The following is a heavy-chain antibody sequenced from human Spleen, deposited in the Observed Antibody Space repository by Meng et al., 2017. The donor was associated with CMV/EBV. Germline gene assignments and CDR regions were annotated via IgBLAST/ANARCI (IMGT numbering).Heavy chain of an antibody. D-gene: IGHD5-24*01. V-gene: IGHV3-48*03. Sequence: GESLKISCTASGITFSTYYMNWVRQAPGKGLEWVSYISTGGETKYYADSVKGRFTISRDNAKNSLYLQMNSLRAEDTAVYYCAKDRGDGYNYNYYGMDVWGQGTTVTVSS. CDR3: AKDRGDGYNYNYYGMDV. CDR1: GITFSTYY. J-gene: IGHJ6*02. CDR2: ISTGGETK.